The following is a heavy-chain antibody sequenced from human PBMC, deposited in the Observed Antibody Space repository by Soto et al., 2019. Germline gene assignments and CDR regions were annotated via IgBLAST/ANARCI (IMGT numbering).Heavy chain of an antibody. CDR2: IVVGSGNT. V-gene: IGHV1-58*01. J-gene: IGHJ3*02. D-gene: IGHD3-22*01. Sequence: SVKVSCKASGFTFTSSAVQWVRQARGQRLEWIGWIVVGSGNTNYAQKFQERVTITRDMSTSTAYMELSSLRSEDTAVYYCAALYYYDSSSYSDAFDIWGQGTMVTVSS. CDR3: AALYYYDSSSYSDAFDI. CDR1: GFTFTSSA.